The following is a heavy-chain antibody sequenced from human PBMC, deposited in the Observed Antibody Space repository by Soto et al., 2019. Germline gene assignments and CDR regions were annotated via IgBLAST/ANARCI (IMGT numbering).Heavy chain of an antibody. J-gene: IGHJ5*02. CDR3: TRPGEEYYDSSGYPT. V-gene: IGHV3-73*01. Sequence: PGRSLRLSCAASGFTFSGSAMHWVRQASGKGLEWVGRIRSKANSYATAYAASVKGRFTISRDDSKNTAYLQMNSLKTEETAVYYCTRPGEEYYDSSGYPTWGQGTLVTASS. CDR2: IRSKANSYAT. D-gene: IGHD3-22*01. CDR1: GFTFSGSA.